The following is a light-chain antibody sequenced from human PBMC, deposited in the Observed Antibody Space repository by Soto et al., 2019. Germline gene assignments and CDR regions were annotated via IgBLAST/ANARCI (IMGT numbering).Light chain of an antibody. CDR1: QNIGRF. CDR2: VAS. V-gene: IGKV1-5*01. Sequence: DIQMTQSPSSLSASVGDRVTITCRASQNIGRFLNWHQQKPGKAPNVLINVASTLRSGVPSRFSGSGSGTEFSLTISSLQPDDFATYYCQQYKSFSLTFGGGTKVDI. J-gene: IGKJ4*01. CDR3: QQYKSFSLT.